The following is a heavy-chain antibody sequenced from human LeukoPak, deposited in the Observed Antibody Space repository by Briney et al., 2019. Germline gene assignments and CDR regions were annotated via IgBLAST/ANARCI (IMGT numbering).Heavy chain of an antibody. J-gene: IGHJ4*02. Sequence: SETLSLTCTVSGGSISSSSYYWGWIRQPPGKRLEWIGSIYYSGSTYYNPSLKSRVTISVDTSKNQFSLKLSSVTAADTAVYYCARSRAGPTTFDYWGQGTLVTVSS. CDR1: GGSISSSSYY. CDR2: IYYSGST. D-gene: IGHD6-13*01. V-gene: IGHV4-39*01. CDR3: ARSRAGPTTFDY.